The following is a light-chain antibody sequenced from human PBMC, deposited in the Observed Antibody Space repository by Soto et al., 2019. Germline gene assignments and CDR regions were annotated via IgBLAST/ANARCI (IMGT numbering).Light chain of an antibody. CDR2: DAS. J-gene: IGKJ4*01. Sequence: EIVLTQSPATLSLSLGDRATLSCRASQSVSDYIAWYQQKPGQAPRLLIYDASKRATGVPARFSGSGSGTDFTLTISNLEPEDFAVYYCQQRTNWLTFGGGTKVEIK. CDR3: QQRTNWLT. V-gene: IGKV3-11*01. CDR1: QSVSDY.